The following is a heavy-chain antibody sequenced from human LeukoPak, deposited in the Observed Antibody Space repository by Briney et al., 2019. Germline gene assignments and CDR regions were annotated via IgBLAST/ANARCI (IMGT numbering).Heavy chain of an antibody. V-gene: IGHV1-18*01. Sequence: ASVKVSCKASGYTFTIYGISWVRQAPGQGLEWMGWISAYNGNTNYVQKLQGRVTMTTDTSTSTAYMELRSLRSDDTAVYYCARGTMIRDANDYWGQGTLVTVSS. CDR1: GYTFTIYG. D-gene: IGHD5-24*01. CDR2: ISAYNGNT. CDR3: ARGTMIRDANDY. J-gene: IGHJ4*02.